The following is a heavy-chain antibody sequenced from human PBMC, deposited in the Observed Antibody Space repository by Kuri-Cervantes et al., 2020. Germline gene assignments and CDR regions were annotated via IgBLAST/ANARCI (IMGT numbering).Heavy chain of an antibody. Sequence: GGSLRLSCKGSGYSFTSYWIGWVRQMPGKGLEWMGIIYPGDSDTRYSPFFQGQGTISADKSISTAYLQWSSLKASDTAMYYCARGGYCSGGRCYRRGDWFDPWGQGTRVTVSS. CDR2: IYPGDSDT. D-gene: IGHD2-15*01. J-gene: IGHJ5*02. V-gene: IGHV5-51*01. CDR3: ARGGYCSGGRCYRRGDWFDP. CDR1: GYSFTSYW.